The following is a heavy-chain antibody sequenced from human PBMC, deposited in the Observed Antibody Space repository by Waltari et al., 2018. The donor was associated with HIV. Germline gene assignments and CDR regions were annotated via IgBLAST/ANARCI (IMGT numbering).Heavy chain of an antibody. V-gene: IGHV4-4*07. Sequence: QVQLQESGPGLVKPSETLSLTCTVSGGSISSYYWSWIRQPAGKGLEWIGRIYTSGSTNYNPSLRSRVTMSVDTSKNQFSLKLSSGTAADTAVYYCAGFVGISWVHGMDVWGQGTTVTVSS. D-gene: IGHD6-13*01. J-gene: IGHJ6*02. CDR3: AGFVGISWVHGMDV. CDR2: IYTSGST. CDR1: GGSISSYY.